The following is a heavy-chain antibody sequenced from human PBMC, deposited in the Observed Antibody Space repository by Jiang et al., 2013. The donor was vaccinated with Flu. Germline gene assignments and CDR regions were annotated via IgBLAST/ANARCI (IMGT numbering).Heavy chain of an antibody. CDR2: LLQWEH. D-gene: IGHD3-3*01. Sequence: GSGLVKPSETPSLTCTVSGGSISSYYWSWIRQPPGKGLEWIGVYLLQWEHQLQPLLKSRVTISVDTSKNQFSLKVSSVNAADTAVYYCARTSEVDYDFWSGYSTGHWFDP. V-gene: IGHV4-59*01. CDR1: GGSISSYY. J-gene: IGHJ5*02. CDR3: ARTSEVDYDFWSGYSTGHWFDP.